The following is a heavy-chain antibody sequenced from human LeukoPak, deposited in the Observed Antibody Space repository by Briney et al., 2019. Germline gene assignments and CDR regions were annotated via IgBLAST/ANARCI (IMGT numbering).Heavy chain of an antibody. CDR2: IGSGGGSI. CDR3: ARDDYGGTFDAFDI. D-gene: IGHD4-17*01. CDR1: GFTFSNYE. V-gene: IGHV3-48*03. Sequence: GGSLRLSCAASGFTFSNYEMNWVRQAPGKGLEWVSYIGSGGGSIYYADSVRGRFTSSRDNAKKSLFLQMNSLRVEDTAVYYCARDDYGGTFDAFDIWGQGSMVTVSS. J-gene: IGHJ3*02.